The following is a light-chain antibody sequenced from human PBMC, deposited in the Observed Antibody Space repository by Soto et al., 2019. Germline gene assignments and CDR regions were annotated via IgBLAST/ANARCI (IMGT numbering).Light chain of an antibody. CDR1: QGITNW. Sequence: DIQMTQSPSSVSASVGDRVTITCRASQGITNWLAWYQQKPGKAPKLLIYAASGLPSGVPSRFSGSGSGTDFTLTISSLQPEDFAIYYCQQTYTTPEITFGQGTRLEIK. V-gene: IGKV1-12*01. J-gene: IGKJ5*01. CDR2: AAS. CDR3: QQTYTTPEIT.